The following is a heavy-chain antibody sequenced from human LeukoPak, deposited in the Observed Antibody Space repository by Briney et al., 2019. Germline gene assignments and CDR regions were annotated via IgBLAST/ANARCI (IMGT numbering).Heavy chain of an antibody. V-gene: IGHV3-48*02. J-gene: IGHJ4*02. CDR2: ISSGGSTI. D-gene: IGHD4-23*01. Sequence: GGSLRLSCAASGFTFSSYGMNWVRQAPGKGLEWVSYISSGGSTIYYADSVKGRFTISRDNAKNSLYLQMNSLRDEDTAVYYCARATVDGDYADYWGQGTLVTVSS. CDR3: ARATVDGDYADY. CDR1: GFTFSSYG.